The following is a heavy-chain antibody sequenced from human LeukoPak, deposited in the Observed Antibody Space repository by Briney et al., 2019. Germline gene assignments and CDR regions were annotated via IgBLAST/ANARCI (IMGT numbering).Heavy chain of an antibody. CDR3: ASIKLGYCSSTSCPNWFDP. CDR1: GGSISSYY. D-gene: IGHD2-2*01. Sequence: SETLSLTCTVSGGSISSYYWSWIRQPAGKGLEWIGRIYTSGSTNYNPSLKSRVTMSVDTSKNRFSLKLSSVTAADTAVYYCASIKLGYCSSTSCPNWFDPWGQGTLVTVSS. V-gene: IGHV4-4*07. CDR2: IYTSGST. J-gene: IGHJ5*02.